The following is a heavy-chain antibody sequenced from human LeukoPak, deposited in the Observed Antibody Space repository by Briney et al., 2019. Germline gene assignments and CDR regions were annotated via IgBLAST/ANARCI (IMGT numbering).Heavy chain of an antibody. CDR3: ARGRIVVVPDNWFDP. V-gene: IGHV1-18*01. D-gene: IGHD2-2*01. CDR1: GYTFTSYG. CDR2: ISAYNGNT. J-gene: IGHJ5*02. Sequence: ASVKVSCKASGYTFTSYGISWVRQAPGQGLEWMGWISAYNGNTNYAQKLQGRVTMTTDTSTSTAYMELRSLRSDDTAVYYCARGRIVVVPDNWFDPWGQGTLVTVSS.